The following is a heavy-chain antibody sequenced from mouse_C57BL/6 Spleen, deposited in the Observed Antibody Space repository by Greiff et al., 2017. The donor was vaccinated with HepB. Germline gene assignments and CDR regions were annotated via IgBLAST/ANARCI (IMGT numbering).Heavy chain of an antibody. CDR1: GYTFTDYE. V-gene: IGHV1-15*01. CDR2: IDPETGGT. D-gene: IGHD1-1*01. Sequence: QVQLQQSGAELVRPGASVTLSCKASGYTFTDYEMHWVKQTPVHGLEWIGAIDPETGGTAYNQKFKGKAILTADKSSSTAYMELRSLTSEDSAVYYCIRSGGLRYFDYWGQGTTLTVSS. CDR3: IRSGGLRYFDY. J-gene: IGHJ2*01.